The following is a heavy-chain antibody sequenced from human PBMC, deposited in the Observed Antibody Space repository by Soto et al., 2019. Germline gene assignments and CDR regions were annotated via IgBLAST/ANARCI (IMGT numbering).Heavy chain of an antibody. V-gene: IGHV1-69*13. D-gene: IGHD6-6*01. CDR3: ARGSMAIRILYYYEMDV. CDR1: GDSVNTYV. CDR2: IIPVFGTT. J-gene: IGHJ6*02. Sequence: ASVKVSCKSSGDSVNTYVFSWVRQAPGQGLQWMGGIIPVFGTTNYAPNFQDRVTISADASTGTVYMELNSLRSEDTAIYYCARGSMAIRILYYYEMDVWGQGTTVTVSS.